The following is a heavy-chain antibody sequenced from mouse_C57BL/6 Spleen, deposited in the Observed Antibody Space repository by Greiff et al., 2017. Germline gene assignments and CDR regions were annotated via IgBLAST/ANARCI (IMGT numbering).Heavy chain of an antibody. CDR1: GYSITSGYY. CDR3: AREEAYSWYFDV. CDR2: ISYDGSN. Sequence: EVKLQESGPGLVKPSQSLSLTCSVTGYSITSGYYWNWIRQSPGNKLEWMGYISYDGSNNYNPSLKNRISITRDTSKNQFFLKLNSVTTEDTATYYCAREEAYSWYFDVWGTGTTVTVSS. V-gene: IGHV3-6*01. D-gene: IGHD2-10*01. J-gene: IGHJ1*03.